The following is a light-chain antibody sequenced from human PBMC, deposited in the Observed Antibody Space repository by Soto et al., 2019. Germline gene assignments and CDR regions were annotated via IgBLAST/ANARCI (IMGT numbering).Light chain of an antibody. CDR3: LPVNSFPRT. V-gene: IGKV1-5*01. CDR1: QSISSW. Sequence: DIPITQSASTLSASVGDRVTITCRASQSISSWLAWYQQKPGKAPKLLIQSAYILQSGVPSRFSGSGSGTEFILTINSLQPEDVAIYYCLPVNSFPRTFGPGTQVDIK. CDR2: SAY. J-gene: IGKJ1*01.